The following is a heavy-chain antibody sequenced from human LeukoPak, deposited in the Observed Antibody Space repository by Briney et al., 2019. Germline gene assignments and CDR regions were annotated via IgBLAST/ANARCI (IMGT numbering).Heavy chain of an antibody. CDR1: GFTFSSYA. Sequence: GGSLRLSCAASGFTFSSYAMSWVRQAPGEGLEWVSAISGSGGSTYYADSVKGRFTISRDNSKNTLYLQMNSLRAEDTAVYYCAKLPRGSGSYYAFDYWGQGTLVTVSS. D-gene: IGHD3-10*01. J-gene: IGHJ4*02. V-gene: IGHV3-23*01. CDR2: ISGSGGST. CDR3: AKLPRGSGSYYAFDY.